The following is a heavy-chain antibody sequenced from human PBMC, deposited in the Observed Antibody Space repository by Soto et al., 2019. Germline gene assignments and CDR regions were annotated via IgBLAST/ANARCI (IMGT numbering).Heavy chain of an antibody. J-gene: IGHJ4*02. CDR2: IDDDGSEK. V-gene: IGHV3-7*03. Sequence: GGSLRLSCTVTGLTFRSYWMNWVRQAPGGGLEWVANIDDDGSEKTYADSIRGRFTISRNNVKNSLDLQMSNLRVGDTALYYCATGPLDYWGQGTLVTVSS. CDR3: ATGPLDY. D-gene: IGHD3-10*01. CDR1: GLTFRSYW.